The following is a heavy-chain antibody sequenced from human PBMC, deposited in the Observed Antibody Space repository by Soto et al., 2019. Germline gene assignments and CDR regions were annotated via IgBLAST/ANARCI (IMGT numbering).Heavy chain of an antibody. V-gene: IGHV3-7*05. CDR1: GFTCSSYW. J-gene: IGHJ6*02. CDR3: ARDLRYYYYGMDV. Sequence: PGGSLRVSCAAAGFTCSSYWMSWVRQAPGKGLEWVANIKQDGSEKYYVDSVKGRFTISRDNAKNSLYLQMNSLRAEDTAVYYCARDLRYYYYGMDVWGQGTTVTVSS. CDR2: IKQDGSEK.